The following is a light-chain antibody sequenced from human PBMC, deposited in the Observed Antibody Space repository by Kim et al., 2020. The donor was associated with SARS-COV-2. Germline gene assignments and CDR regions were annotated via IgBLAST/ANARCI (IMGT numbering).Light chain of an antibody. CDR1: SLRSVY. Sequence: VALGQTVRITCQRDSLRSVYANWYKQKPEQAPILVIYGKNNRPSGIPDRFSGSSSGNTASLTITGTQAGDEADYYCNSRDSNDNVVFGGGTKLTVL. CDR2: GKN. V-gene: IGLV3-19*01. J-gene: IGLJ2*01. CDR3: NSRDSNDNVV.